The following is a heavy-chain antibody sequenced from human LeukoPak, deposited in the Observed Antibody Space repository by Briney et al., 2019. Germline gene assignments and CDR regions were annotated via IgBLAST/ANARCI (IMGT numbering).Heavy chain of an antibody. CDR2: IIPIFETA. J-gene: IGHJ6*03. D-gene: IGHD6-13*01. CDR3: ARNHKIAARAENYYYMDV. V-gene: IGHV1-69*05. Sequence: ASVKVSCKASGGTFSSYPINWVRQAPGQGLEWMGGIIPIFETANYAQKFQGRVTMTRDMSTSTVYMELNSLRSEDTAVYYCARNHKIAARAENYYYMDVWGKGTTVTVSS. CDR1: GGTFSSYP.